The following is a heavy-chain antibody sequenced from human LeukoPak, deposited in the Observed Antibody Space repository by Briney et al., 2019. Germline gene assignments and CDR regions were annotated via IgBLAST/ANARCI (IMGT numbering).Heavy chain of an antibody. CDR3: ARGRWRQYYFDY. CDR2: IWYDGSNK. D-gene: IGHD5-24*01. CDR1: GFTFSSYG. Sequence: PGRSLRLSCAASGFTFSSYGMHWVRQAPGKGLEWVAVIWYDGSNKYYADSVKGRFTISRDNSKNTLYLQMNSLRAEDTAVYYCARGRWRQYYFDYWGQGTLVTVSS. V-gene: IGHV3-33*01. J-gene: IGHJ4*02.